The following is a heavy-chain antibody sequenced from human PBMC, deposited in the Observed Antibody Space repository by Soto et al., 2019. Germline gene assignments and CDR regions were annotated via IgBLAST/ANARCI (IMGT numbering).Heavy chain of an antibody. D-gene: IGHD4-17*01. CDR3: ARDAYGDYGLPDY. Sequence: PSETLSLTCTVSGGSISSYYWSWIRQPPGKGLEWIGYIYYSGSTNYNPPLKSRVTISVDTSKNQFSLKLSSVTAADTAVYYCARDAYGDYGLPDYWGKGTLVTVS. J-gene: IGHJ4*02. V-gene: IGHV4-59*01. CDR1: GGSISSYY. CDR2: IYYSGST.